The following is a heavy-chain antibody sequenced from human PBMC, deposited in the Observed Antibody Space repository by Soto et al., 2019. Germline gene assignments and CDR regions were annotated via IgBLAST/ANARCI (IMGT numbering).Heavy chain of an antibody. CDR1: GYTFTGYY. CDR3: ARSDIVATTDYYYYGMDV. D-gene: IGHD5-12*01. J-gene: IGHJ6*02. CDR2: INPNSGGT. Sequence: GASVEVSCKASGYTFTGYYMHWVRQAPGQGLEWMGWINPNSGGTDYAQKFQGWVTMTRDTSISTAYMELSRLRSDDTAVYYCARSDIVATTDYYYYGMDVWGQGTTVTVSS. V-gene: IGHV1-2*04.